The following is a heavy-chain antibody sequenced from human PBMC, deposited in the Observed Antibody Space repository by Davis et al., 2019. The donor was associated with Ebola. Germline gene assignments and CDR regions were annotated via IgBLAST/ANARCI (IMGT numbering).Heavy chain of an antibody. CDR2: INPSGGST. CDR1: GYTFTSYY. Sequence: AASVKVSCKASGYTFTSYYMHWVRQAPGQGLEWMGIINPSGGSTSYAQKFQGRVTLTRNTTTSTIYMELKSLRSDDTAVYFCARDLGDHIDYWGQGTPVTVSS. CDR3: ARDLGDHIDY. J-gene: IGHJ4*02. D-gene: IGHD3-10*01. V-gene: IGHV1-46*01.